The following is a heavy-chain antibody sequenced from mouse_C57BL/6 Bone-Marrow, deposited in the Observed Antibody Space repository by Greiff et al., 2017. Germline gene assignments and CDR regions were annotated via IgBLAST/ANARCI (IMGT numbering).Heavy chain of an antibody. J-gene: IGHJ2*01. CDR3: TRSGGTQLPDY. D-gene: IGHD3-1*01. Sequence: QVQLQQSGAELVRPGASVTLSCKASGYTFTDYEMHWVKQTPVHGLEWIGAIDPETGGTAYNQKFKGKAILTADKSSSIAYMELRSLTSEDSAVYYCTRSGGTQLPDYWGQGTTLTVSS. CDR1: GYTFTDYE. V-gene: IGHV1-15*01. CDR2: IDPETGGT.